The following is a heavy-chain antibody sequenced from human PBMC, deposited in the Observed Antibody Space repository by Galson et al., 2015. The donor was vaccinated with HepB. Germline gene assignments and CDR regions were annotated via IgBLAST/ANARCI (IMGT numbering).Heavy chain of an antibody. CDR2: IIPTLAIV. CDR1: GGTFGSYT. Sequence: SCKASGGTFGSYTISWVRQAPGQGLEWMGRIIPTLAIVDYAQKFQGRVTIRADNSKSTLCVEMNSLRPEDTAVYYCAKRNDGGSQKDFDNWGQGTLVTVSS. CDR3: AKRNDGGSQKDFDN. D-gene: IGHD1-1*01. V-gene: IGHV1-69*02. J-gene: IGHJ4*02.